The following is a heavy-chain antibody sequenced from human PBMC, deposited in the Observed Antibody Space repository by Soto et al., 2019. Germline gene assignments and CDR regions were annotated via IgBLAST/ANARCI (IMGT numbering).Heavy chain of an antibody. CDR3: AKDHRSEWSFGGVIGLYYYYYYGMDV. CDR2: ISDDGSNK. V-gene: IGHV3-30*18. Sequence: QVQLVESGGGVVQPGRSLRLSCAASGFTFSSYGMHWVRQAPGKGLEWVAVISDDGSNKYYADSVKGRFTISRDNSKNTLYLQMNSLRAEDTAVYYCAKDHRSEWSFGGVIGLYYYYYYGMDVWGQGTTVTVSS. D-gene: IGHD3-16*02. J-gene: IGHJ6*02. CDR1: GFTFSSYG.